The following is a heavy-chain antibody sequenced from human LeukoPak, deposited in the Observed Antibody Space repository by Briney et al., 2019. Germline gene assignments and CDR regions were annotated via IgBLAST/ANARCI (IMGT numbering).Heavy chain of an antibody. CDR3: VKDLSGRYTFDY. V-gene: IGHV3-64D*09. CDR2: INDNGGRT. D-gene: IGHD1-26*01. J-gene: IGHJ4*02. Sequence: PGGSLRLSCSASGFTFSSYAMHWVRQAPGKGLEHVSGINDNGGRTHYGDSLKGRFTISRDNSKNTLYLQMSTLRAEDTAVYYCVKDLSGRYTFDYWGQGTLVTVSS. CDR1: GFTFSSYA.